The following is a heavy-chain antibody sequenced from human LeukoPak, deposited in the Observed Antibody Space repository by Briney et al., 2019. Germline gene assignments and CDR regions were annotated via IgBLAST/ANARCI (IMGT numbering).Heavy chain of an antibody. CDR3: ARGAFDL. Sequence: SETLSLTCTVSSASISSSPYFWGWIRQSPGTGLEWIGSISYSGTTYYNPSLKSRVTISVDTSKNHFSLKLTSVTAADTAVYYCARGAFDLWGRGTLVTVSS. V-gene: IGHV4-39*02. CDR2: ISYSGTT. J-gene: IGHJ2*01. CDR1: SASISSSPYF.